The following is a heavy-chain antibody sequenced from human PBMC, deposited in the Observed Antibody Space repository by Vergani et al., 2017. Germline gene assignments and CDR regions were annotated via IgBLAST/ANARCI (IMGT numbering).Heavy chain of an antibody. V-gene: IGHV1-18*04. J-gene: IGHJ4*02. CDR2: ISVYNGET. D-gene: IGHD3-16*02. Sequence: QVQLVQSGAEVKKPGASVKVSCEGSGYTFRNYGISWVRQAPGEGLEWLGWISVYNGETKFAQKFQGRVTLTRDTSTSTAYMELSSLRSEDTAVYYCAREGFYDYVWGSYRLRGGYYFDYWGQGTLVTVSS. CDR1: GYTFRNYG. CDR3: AREGFYDYVWGSYRLRGGYYFDY.